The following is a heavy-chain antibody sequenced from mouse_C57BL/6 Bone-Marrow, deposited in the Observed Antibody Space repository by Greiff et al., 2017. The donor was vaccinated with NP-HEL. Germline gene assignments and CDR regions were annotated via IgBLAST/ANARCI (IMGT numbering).Heavy chain of an antibody. D-gene: IGHD2-5*01. V-gene: IGHV1-82*01. CDR3: AREARYSNYVNYFDY. J-gene: IGHJ2*01. CDR2: IYPGDGDT. CDR1: GYAFSSSW. Sequence: QVQLQQSGPELVKPGASVKISCKASGYAFSSSWMNWVKQRPGKGLEWIGRIYPGDGDTNYNGKFKGKATLTADKSSSTAYMQLSSLTSEDSAVYFCAREARYSNYVNYFDYWGQGTTLTVSS.